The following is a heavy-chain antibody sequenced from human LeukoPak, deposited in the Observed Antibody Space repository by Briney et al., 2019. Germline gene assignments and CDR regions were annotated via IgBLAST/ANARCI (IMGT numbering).Heavy chain of an antibody. CDR1: GGSISSSSYY. Sequence: SETLSLTCTVSGGSISSSSYYWGWTRQPPGKGLEWIGYIYYSGSTNYNPSLKSRVTISVDTSKNQFSLKLSSVTAADTAVYYCARVYGYSGWYSAEEVWAFDIWGQGTMVTVSS. CDR3: ARVYGYSGWYSAEEVWAFDI. V-gene: IGHV4-61*05. D-gene: IGHD6-19*01. J-gene: IGHJ3*02. CDR2: IYYSGST.